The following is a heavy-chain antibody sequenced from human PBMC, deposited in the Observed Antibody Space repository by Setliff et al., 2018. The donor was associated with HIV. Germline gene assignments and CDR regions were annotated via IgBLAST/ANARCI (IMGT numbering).Heavy chain of an antibody. V-gene: IGHV3-23*01. J-gene: IGHJ3*02. D-gene: IGHD5-18*01. Sequence: GGSLRLSCAASGFTFGDYAMSWVRQAPGKGLEWVSAVSGTGGETYYADSVKGRFTISRDNSKNTLYLQMNSLRAEDTAVYYCARVGATAMVLEGFAFDIWGQGTMVTVSS. CDR1: GFTFGDYA. CDR3: ARVGATAMVLEGFAFDI. CDR2: VSGTGGET.